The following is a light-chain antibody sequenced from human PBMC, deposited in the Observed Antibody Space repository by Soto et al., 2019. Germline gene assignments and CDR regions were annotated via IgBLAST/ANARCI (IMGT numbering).Light chain of an antibody. CDR2: GAS. CDR3: QQYNNGRE. CDR1: QSVSSN. Sequence: EIVMTQSPATLSVSPGERATLSCRASQSVSSNLAWYQQKPGQAPRLLIYGASTRATGIPARFSGSGSGTEFTLTISSLQSEDFAVYYCQQYNNGRELGQGTKV. V-gene: IGKV3-15*01. J-gene: IGKJ1*01.